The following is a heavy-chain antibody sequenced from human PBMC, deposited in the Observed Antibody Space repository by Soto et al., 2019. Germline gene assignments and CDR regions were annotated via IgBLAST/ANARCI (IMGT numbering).Heavy chain of an antibody. CDR2: INTNTGNP. D-gene: IGHD2-2*01. CDR1: GYTFTSYS. V-gene: IGHV7-4-1*01. CDR3: ASRYCSSTSCYGYYHYYGMDF. Sequence: SXKVSCKASGYTFTSYSMNWMLQAPGQGLEWVGWINTNTGNPTYAQCFTGRFVFSLDTSVSTAYLQICSLKAEDTAVYYCASRYCSSTSCYGYYHYYGMDFWGQGTTVTVSS. J-gene: IGHJ6*02.